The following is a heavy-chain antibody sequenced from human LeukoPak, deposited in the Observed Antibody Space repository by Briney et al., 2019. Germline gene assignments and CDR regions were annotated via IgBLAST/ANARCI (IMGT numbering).Heavy chain of an antibody. D-gene: IGHD3-10*01. CDR2: IYTSGST. CDR3: ASGYGSGSPQSYYYYYMDV. J-gene: IGHJ6*03. CDR1: GGSISSGSYY. V-gene: IGHV4-61*02. Sequence: SETLSLTCTVSGGSISSGSYYWSWIRQPAGKGLEWIGRIYTSGSTNYNPSLKSRVTISVDTSKNQFSLKLSSVTAADTAVYYCASGYGSGSPQSYYYYYMDVWGKGTTVTISS.